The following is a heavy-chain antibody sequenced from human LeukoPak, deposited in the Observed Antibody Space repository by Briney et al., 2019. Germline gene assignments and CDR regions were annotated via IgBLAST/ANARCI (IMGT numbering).Heavy chain of an antibody. D-gene: IGHD3-3*01. CDR2: INHSGST. CDR3: ARVATYYDFLSGYYPRGAFDP. V-gene: IGHV4-34*01. Sequence: PSETLSLTCAVYGGSFSGYYWSWIRQPPGKGLEWIGEINHSGSTNYNPSLKSRVTISVDTSKNQFSLKLSSVTAADTAVYYCARVATYYDFLSGYYPRGAFDPWGQGTLVTVSS. J-gene: IGHJ5*02. CDR1: GGSFSGYY.